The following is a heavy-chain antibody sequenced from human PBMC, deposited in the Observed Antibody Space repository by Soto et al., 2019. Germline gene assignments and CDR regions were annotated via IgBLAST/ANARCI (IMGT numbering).Heavy chain of an antibody. V-gene: IGHV3-33*01. D-gene: IGHD5-12*01. CDR2: IWYDGSEK. CDR1: GFSFSTYG. CDR3: ASRRLASSAYDSGGDAALQV. J-gene: IGHJ3*01. Sequence: QVQLVESGGGVVQPGRSLILSCAASGFSFSTYGMHWVRQVPGKGLEWVAVIWYDGSEKYYADSVKGRFTISRVNSRITLYLQMDSLCAAPTPAYYCASRRLASSAYDSGGDAALQVWAQGTMVTVSS.